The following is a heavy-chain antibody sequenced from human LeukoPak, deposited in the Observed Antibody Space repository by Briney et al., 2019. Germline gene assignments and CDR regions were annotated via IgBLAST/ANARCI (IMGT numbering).Heavy chain of an antibody. CDR1: GGTFSSYA. D-gene: IGHD3-22*01. J-gene: IGHJ5*02. Sequence: SVKVSSKASGGTFSSYAISWVRQAPGQGLEWMGGIIPIFGTANYAQKFQGRVTITADESTSTAYMELSSLRSEDAAVYYCARGDNYYDSSGYYPNWFDPWGQGTLVTVSS. V-gene: IGHV1-69*01. CDR2: IIPIFGTA. CDR3: ARGDNYYDSSGYYPNWFDP.